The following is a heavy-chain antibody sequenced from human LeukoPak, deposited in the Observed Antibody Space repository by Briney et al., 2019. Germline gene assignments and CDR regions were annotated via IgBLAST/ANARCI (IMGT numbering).Heavy chain of an antibody. CDR1: GGSISSGSYY. D-gene: IGHD4-23*01. J-gene: IGHJ4*02. V-gene: IGHV4-61*02. CDR3: ARARDGGNSLEY. Sequence: PSQTLSLTCTVSGGSISSGSYYWSWIRQPAGKGLEWIGRIYTSGSTNYNPSLKSRVTTSVDTSKNQFSLKLSSVTAADTAVYYCARARDGGNSLEYWGQGTLVTVSS. CDR2: IYTSGST.